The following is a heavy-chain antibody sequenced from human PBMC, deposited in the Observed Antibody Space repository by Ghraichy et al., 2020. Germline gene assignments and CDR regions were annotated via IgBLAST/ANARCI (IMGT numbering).Heavy chain of an antibody. CDR3: AKAPNVYGVYFDY. Sequence: GESLNISCAASGFTFSNYHMSWVRQAPGKGLEWVSAISGSGVSTYYADSVKGRFTISRDNSRDTLYLQMNSLRADDTAVYYCAKAPNVYGVYFDYWGQGTLVTVSS. V-gene: IGHV3-23*01. J-gene: IGHJ4*02. CDR1: GFTFSNYH. CDR2: ISGSGVST. D-gene: IGHD2-8*01.